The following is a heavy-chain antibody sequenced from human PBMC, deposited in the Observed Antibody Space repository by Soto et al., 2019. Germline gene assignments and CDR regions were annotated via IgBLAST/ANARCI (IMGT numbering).Heavy chain of an antibody. V-gene: IGHV3-33*01. CDR3: ARDFTVGAIYSGAYYYGSDV. CDR2: IWYDGSQT. D-gene: IGHD1-26*01. J-gene: IGHJ6*01. Sequence: PGVSLGLSCAASGFTFSSYGMHWVRQAPGKGLEWVAVIWYDGSQTRYADSVKGRFTISRDNFKNTLYLQMDSLRAEDTAVYMCARDFTVGAIYSGAYYYGSDVWGRGTAVTVSS. CDR1: GFTFSSYG.